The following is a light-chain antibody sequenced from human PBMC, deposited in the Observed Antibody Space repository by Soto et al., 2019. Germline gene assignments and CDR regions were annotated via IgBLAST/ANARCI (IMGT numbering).Light chain of an antibody. CDR2: EVS. Sequence: LAQPASVSGSPGQSITISCTGTSSDVGGYNYVSWYQQHPGKAPKLMIYEVSNRPSGVSIRFSGSKSGNTASLTISGLQAEDEADYYCSSYTSSTILDVFGTGTKVTV. CDR1: SSDVGGYNY. CDR3: SSYTSSTILDV. V-gene: IGLV2-14*01. J-gene: IGLJ1*01.